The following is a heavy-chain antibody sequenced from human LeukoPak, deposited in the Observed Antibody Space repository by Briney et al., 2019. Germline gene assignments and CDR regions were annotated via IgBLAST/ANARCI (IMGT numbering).Heavy chain of an antibody. CDR1: GFTFSSYA. CDR3: AKDLEYTYYFDS. CDR2: ISASGGST. J-gene: IGHJ4*02. V-gene: IGHV3-23*01. D-gene: IGHD3-3*01. Sequence: GGSLRLSCAASGFTFSSYAMSWVRQAPGKGLEWVSAISASGGSTYYADSVKGRFTISRDNSKNTLYLQMNSLRADDTAVYYCAKDLEYTYYFDSWGQGTLLTVSS.